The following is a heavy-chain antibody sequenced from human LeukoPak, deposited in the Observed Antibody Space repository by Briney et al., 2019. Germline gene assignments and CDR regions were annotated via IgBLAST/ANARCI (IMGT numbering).Heavy chain of an antibody. J-gene: IGHJ5*02. CDR1: GGSISSGDYY. D-gene: IGHD3-22*01. CDR2: IYYSGST. CDR3: ARGRNYYDSSGYYPNWFDP. V-gene: IGHV4-30-4*08. Sequence: SETLSLACTVSGGSISSGDYYWSWLRQPPGKGLEWIGYIYYSGSTYYNPSLKSRVTISVDTSKNQFSLKLSSVTAADTAVYYCARGRNYYDSSGYYPNWFDPWGQGTLVTVSS.